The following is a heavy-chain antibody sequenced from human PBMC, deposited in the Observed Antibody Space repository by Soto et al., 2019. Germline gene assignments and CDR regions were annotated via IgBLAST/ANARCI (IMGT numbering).Heavy chain of an antibody. CDR3: ARAQTSASYGYLTPSYFDY. CDR1: GGSISSGVYY. CDR2: IYYSGST. D-gene: IGHD5-12*01. V-gene: IGHV4-31*03. J-gene: IGHJ4*02. Sequence: SETLSLTCTVSGGSISSGVYYWSWIRHHPGNGLEWIGYIYYSGSTYYNPSLKSRVTISVDTSKNQFSLKLSSVTAADTAVYYCARAQTSASYGYLTPSYFDYWGKGNLVNVSS.